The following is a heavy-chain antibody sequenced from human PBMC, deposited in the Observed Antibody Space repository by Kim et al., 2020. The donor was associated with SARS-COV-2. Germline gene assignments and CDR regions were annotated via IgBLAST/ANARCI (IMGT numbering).Heavy chain of an antibody. CDR2: IYHSGST. J-gene: IGHJ5*02. CDR3: ARDVQLTTTVTNWFDP. V-gene: IGHV4-38-2*02. Sequence: SETLSLTCTVSGYSISSGYYWGWIRQPPGKGLEWIGSIYHSGSTYYNPSLKSRVTISVDTSKNQFSLKLSSVTAADTAVYYCARDVQLTTTVTNWFDPWG. D-gene: IGHD4-17*01. CDR1: GYSISSGYY.